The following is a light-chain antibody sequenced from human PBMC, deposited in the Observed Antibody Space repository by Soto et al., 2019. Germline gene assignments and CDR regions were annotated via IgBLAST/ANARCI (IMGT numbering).Light chain of an antibody. CDR2: DVT. J-gene: IGLJ1*01. Sequence: QSALTQPRSVSGSPGQSVTISCTGTSSDVGGHNSVSWYQQHPGKAPKLMIYDVTKRPPGVPDRFSASKSGNTASLTISGLRAEDEADYYCCSYAGSFVFGAGTKLTVL. V-gene: IGLV2-11*01. CDR1: SSDVGGHNS. CDR3: CSYAGSFV.